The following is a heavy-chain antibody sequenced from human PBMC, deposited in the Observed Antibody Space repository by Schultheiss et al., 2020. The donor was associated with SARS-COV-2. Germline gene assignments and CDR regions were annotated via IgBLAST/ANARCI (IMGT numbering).Heavy chain of an antibody. Sequence: SVKVSCKASGYTFTGYYMHWVRQAPGQGLEWMGRIIPILGIANYAQKFQGRVTITADKSTSTAYMELRSLRSDDTAVYYCARVRDDSSPPERHYYYYGMDVWGQGTTVTVSS. CDR3: ARVRDDSSPPERHYYYYGMDV. V-gene: IGHV1-69*04. J-gene: IGHJ6*02. D-gene: IGHD6-13*01. CDR1: GYTFTGYY. CDR2: IIPILGIA.